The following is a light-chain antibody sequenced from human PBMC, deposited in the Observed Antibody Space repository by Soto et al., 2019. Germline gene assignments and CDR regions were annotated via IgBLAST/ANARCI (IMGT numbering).Light chain of an antibody. CDR1: SSDVGGYGY. Sequence: QSALTQPASVYGSPGQSITISCTGTSSDVGGYGYVSWYQQHPGKAPKLMIYDVSLRPSGVSNRFSGSKSGNTASLTISGLQAEDEADYYCNSYTSSSTLLFGGGTKLTVL. CDR3: NSYTSSSTLL. V-gene: IGLV2-14*01. J-gene: IGLJ2*01. CDR2: DVS.